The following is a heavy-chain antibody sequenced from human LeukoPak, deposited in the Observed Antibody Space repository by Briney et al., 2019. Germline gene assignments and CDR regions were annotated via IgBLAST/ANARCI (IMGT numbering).Heavy chain of an antibody. CDR3: AREDRGYDLWYFDL. Sequence: ASVNVSCKASRYTLTGYYMHWVRRAPGQGREAMGWINPNSGGTNYAQKFQGRVTMTRDTSISTAYMELSRLRSDDTAVYYCAREDRGYDLWYFDLWGRGTLVTVSS. CDR2: INPNSGGT. CDR1: RYTLTGYY. D-gene: IGHD5-12*01. J-gene: IGHJ2*01. V-gene: IGHV1-2*02.